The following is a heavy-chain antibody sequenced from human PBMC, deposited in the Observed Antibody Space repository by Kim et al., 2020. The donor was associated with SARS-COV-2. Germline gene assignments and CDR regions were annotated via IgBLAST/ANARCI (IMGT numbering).Heavy chain of an antibody. CDR2: IKSKTDGGTT. J-gene: IGHJ6*02. D-gene: IGHD5-18*01. Sequence: GGSLRLSCAASGFTFSNAWMSWVRQAPGKGLEWVGRIKSKTDGGTTDYAAPVKGRFTISRDDSKNTLYLQMNSLKTEDTAVYYCTTVSDTAMDPYYYYYGMDVWGQGTTVTVSS. CDR1: GFTFSNAW. CDR3: TTVSDTAMDPYYYYYGMDV. V-gene: IGHV3-15*01.